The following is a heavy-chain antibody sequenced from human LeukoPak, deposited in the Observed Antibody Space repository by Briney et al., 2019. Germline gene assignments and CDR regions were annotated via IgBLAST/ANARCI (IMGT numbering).Heavy chain of an antibody. V-gene: IGHV3-30*18. J-gene: IGHJ4*02. CDR1: GFTFSSYG. CDR3: AKKYSSTSELDY. CDR2: ISYDGSNK. D-gene: IGHD6-6*01. Sequence: GGSLRLSCAASGFTFSSYGMHWVRQAPGKGLEWVAVISYDGSNKYYADSVKGRFTISRDNSKNTLYLQMNSLRAEDTAVYYCAKKYSSTSELDYWGQGTLVTVSS.